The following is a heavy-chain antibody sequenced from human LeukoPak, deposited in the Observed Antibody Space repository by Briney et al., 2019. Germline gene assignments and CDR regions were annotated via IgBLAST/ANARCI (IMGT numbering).Heavy chain of an antibody. CDR2: INPNSGGT. J-gene: IGHJ1*01. V-gene: IGHV1-2*02. Sequence: GASVKVSCKASGYTFTGYYMHWVRQAPGQGLEWMGWINPNSGGTNYAQKLQGRVTMTTDTSTSTAYMELRSLRSDDTAVYYCARDLSIAAAGTVYFQHWGQGTLVTVSS. D-gene: IGHD6-13*01. CDR3: ARDLSIAAAGTVYFQH. CDR1: GYTFTGYY.